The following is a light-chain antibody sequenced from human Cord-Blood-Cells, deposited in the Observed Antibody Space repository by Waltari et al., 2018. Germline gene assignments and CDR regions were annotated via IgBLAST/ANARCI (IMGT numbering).Light chain of an antibody. CDR3: QQYGSSPYT. Sequence: DIGLTQSPGSLSLSPGERATLSCRASQSVGSSYLAGYQQKPGQAPRLLIYGASSTATSIPDRFSSSSSGTDFTLTISRLEPEDFAVYYCQQYGSSPYTFGQGTKLEIK. V-gene: IGKV3-20*01. CDR2: GAS. CDR1: QSVGSSY. J-gene: IGKJ2*01.